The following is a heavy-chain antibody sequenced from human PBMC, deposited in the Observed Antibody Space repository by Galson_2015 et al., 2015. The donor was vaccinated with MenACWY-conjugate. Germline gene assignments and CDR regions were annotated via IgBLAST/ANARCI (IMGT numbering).Heavy chain of an antibody. Sequence: SLRLSCADSEVSFTNSWMHWVRQAPGKGLVWVSRINSDGSSTTYADSVKGRFTISRDNAKNALYLQMNSLRGEDTAVYYCARAYRATGGTHFGHWGQGTLVTVSS. CDR2: INSDGSST. V-gene: IGHV3-74*03. CDR1: EVSFTNSW. CDR3: ARAYRATGGTHFGH. D-gene: IGHD6-13*01. J-gene: IGHJ5*02.